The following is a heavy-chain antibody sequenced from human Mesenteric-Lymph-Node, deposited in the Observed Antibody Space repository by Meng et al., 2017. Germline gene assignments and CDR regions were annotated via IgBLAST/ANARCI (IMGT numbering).Heavy chain of an antibody. J-gene: IGHJ4*02. V-gene: IGHV3-7*01. CDR3: ARDYYDSSGYYVLAAVDY. D-gene: IGHD3-22*01. CDR1: GFTFSSYW. Sequence: GGSLRLSCAASGFTFSSYWMSWVRQAPGKGLEWVANIKQDGSEKYYVDSVKGRFTISRDNAKNSLYLQMNSLRAEDTAVYYCARDYYDSSGYYVLAAVDYWGQGTLVTVSS. CDR2: IKQDGSEK.